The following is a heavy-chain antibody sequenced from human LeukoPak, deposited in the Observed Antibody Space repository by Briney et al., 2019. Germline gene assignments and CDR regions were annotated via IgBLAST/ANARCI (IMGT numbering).Heavy chain of an antibody. J-gene: IGHJ4*02. Sequence: GGSLRHSCAASGFTFSSYAMHWVRQAPGKGLEWVAVISYDGSNKYYADSVKGRFTISRDNSKNTLYLQMNSLRAEDTAVYYCARDRNFFLDYWGQGTLVTVSS. CDR1: GFTFSSYA. V-gene: IGHV3-30-3*01. D-gene: IGHD1-7*01. CDR3: ARDRNFFLDY. CDR2: ISYDGSNK.